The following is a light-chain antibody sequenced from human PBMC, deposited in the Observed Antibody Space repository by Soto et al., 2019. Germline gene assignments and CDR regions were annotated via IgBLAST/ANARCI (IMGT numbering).Light chain of an antibody. Sequence: EIVLTQSPGTLSLSPGERATLSCRASQTVTSSYLAWYQQKPGQAPRLLIYGASSRAAGIPDRFSGSGSGTHFTLTISRLEPEDFAVYHCQQYGRSPLTFGGGTKVEIK. CDR2: GAS. J-gene: IGKJ4*01. CDR3: QQYGRSPLT. V-gene: IGKV3-20*01. CDR1: QTVTSSY.